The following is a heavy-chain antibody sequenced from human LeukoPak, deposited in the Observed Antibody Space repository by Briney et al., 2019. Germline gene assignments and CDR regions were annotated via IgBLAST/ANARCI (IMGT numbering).Heavy chain of an antibody. J-gene: IGHJ5*02. CDR3: ARDTYYYDSSGYTRRFDP. CDR1: GGSFSGYY. Sequence: SETLSLTCAVYGGSFSGYYWSWIRQPPGKGLGWIGEINHSGSTNYSPSLKSRVTISVDTSKNQFSLKLSSVTAADTAVYYCARDTYYYDSSGYTRRFDPWGQGTLVTVSS. CDR2: INHSGST. D-gene: IGHD3-22*01. V-gene: IGHV4-34*01.